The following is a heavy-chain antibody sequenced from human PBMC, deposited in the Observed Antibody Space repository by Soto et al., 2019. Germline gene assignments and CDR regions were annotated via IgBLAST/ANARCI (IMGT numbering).Heavy chain of an antibody. V-gene: IGHV4-39*01. J-gene: IGHJ4*02. D-gene: IGHD6-13*01. Sequence: SETLSLTCSVSGGSISSSSYYWGWIRQPPGKGLEWIGSIYYSGSTYYNPSLKSRVTISVDTSKNQFSLKLSSVTAADTAVYYCARQHSSSWYVDFDYWGQGTLVTVSS. CDR1: GGSISSSSYY. CDR3: ARQHSSSWYVDFDY. CDR2: IYYSGST.